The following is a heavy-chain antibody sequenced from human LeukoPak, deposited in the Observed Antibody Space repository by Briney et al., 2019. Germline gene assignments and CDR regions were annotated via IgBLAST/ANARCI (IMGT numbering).Heavy chain of an antibody. CDR2: IYTSGST. V-gene: IGHV4-4*07. D-gene: IGHD2-2*01. CDR3: ARVVPAAETYYYYYMDV. J-gene: IGHJ6*03. CDR1: GGSISSYY. Sequence: PLETLSLTCTVSGGSISSYYWSWIRQPAGKGLEWIGRIYTSGSTNYNPSLKSRVTMSVDTSKNQFSLKLSSVTAADTAVYYCARVVPAAETYYYYYMDVWGKGTTVTVSS.